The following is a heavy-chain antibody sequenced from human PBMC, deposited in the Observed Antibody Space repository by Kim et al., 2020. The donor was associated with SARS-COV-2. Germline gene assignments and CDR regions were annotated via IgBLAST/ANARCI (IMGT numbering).Heavy chain of an antibody. CDR2: IRSKANSYAT. J-gene: IGHJ3*02. D-gene: IGHD6-13*01. CDR3: TRVPPYSNSWWDAFDI. Sequence: GGSLRLSCAASGFTFSDSAMYWVRQASGKALEWVGRIRSKANSYATAYAASVKGRFTISRDDSKNTAYLQMNSLKTEDTAIYYCTRVPPYSNSWWDAFDIWGQGTMVTVSS. CDR1: GFTFSDSA. V-gene: IGHV3-73*01.